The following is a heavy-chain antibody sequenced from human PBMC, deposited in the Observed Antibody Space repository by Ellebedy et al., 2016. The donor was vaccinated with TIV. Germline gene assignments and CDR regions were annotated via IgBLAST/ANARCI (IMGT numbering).Heavy chain of an antibody. Sequence: GESLKISCAASGFTFRDYYMSWIRQAPGKGLEWVSYMSSSGSYTNYADSVKGRFAISRDNSKNPLYLQMSSLRAEDTAVYYCVKGCTSCYWGVFDPWGQGTLVTVSS. CDR1: GFTFRDYY. V-gene: IGHV3-11*06. CDR3: VKGCTSCYWGVFDP. CDR2: MSSSGSYT. D-gene: IGHD2-2*01. J-gene: IGHJ5*02.